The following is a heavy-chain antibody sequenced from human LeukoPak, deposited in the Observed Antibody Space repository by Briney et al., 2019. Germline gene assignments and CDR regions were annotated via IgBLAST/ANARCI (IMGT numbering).Heavy chain of an antibody. Sequence: GSLRLSCAASGFTVSSNYMSWVRQAPGKGLVWVSRINHDGSSTNYADSVKGRFTISRDNAKNTVYLQMNSLRAEDTAVYYCVRDWGYDSSGYWQKYFDTWGQGTLVTVSS. V-gene: IGHV3-74*01. CDR3: VRDWGYDSSGYWQKYFDT. CDR2: INHDGSST. J-gene: IGHJ4*02. D-gene: IGHD3-22*01. CDR1: GFTVSSNY.